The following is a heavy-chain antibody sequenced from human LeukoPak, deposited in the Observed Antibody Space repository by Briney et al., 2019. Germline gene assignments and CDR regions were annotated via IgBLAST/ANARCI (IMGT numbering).Heavy chain of an antibody. CDR3: ARGGTVHYGSGSYYTPYPDAFDI. Sequence: SVKVSCKASGGTFSSYAISWVRQAPGQGLEWMGGIIPIFGTANYAQKFQGRVTITADKSTSTAYMELSSLRSEDTAVYYCARGGTVHYGSGSYYTPYPDAFDIWGQGTMVTVSS. D-gene: IGHD3-10*01. CDR2: IIPIFGTA. V-gene: IGHV1-69*06. J-gene: IGHJ3*02. CDR1: GGTFSSYA.